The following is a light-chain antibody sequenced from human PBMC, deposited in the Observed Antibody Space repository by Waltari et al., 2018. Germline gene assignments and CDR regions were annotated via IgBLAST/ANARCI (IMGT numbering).Light chain of an antibody. J-gene: IGKJ1*01. Sequence: IVLTQSSGTLALSPGERATLSCRSSQSVSIYLAWYQLRPGQAPRPLIYHTSIRATGIPDRFSGSGSGTDFTLTINRLEPEDFAVYYCQKYDSLPATFGQGTKVEIK. V-gene: IGKV3-20*01. CDR2: HTS. CDR1: QSVSIY. CDR3: QKYDSLPAT.